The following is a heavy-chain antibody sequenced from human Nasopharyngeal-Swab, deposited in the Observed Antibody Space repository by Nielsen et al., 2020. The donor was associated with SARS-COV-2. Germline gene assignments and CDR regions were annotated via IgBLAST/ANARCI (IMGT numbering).Heavy chain of an antibody. V-gene: IGHV3-21*01. D-gene: IGHD3-3*01. J-gene: IGHJ6*02. CDR2: SSSSYI. CDR3: ARDGLDYDFWSAYFMDV. CDR1: GFTFNNYN. Sequence: GESLKISCAASGFTFNNYNFNWVRQAPGKGLEWVSSSSSSYIYYADSVKGRFTISRDNAKNSLYLQMNSLRAEDTAVYYCARDGLDYDFWSAYFMDVWGQGTTVTVSS.